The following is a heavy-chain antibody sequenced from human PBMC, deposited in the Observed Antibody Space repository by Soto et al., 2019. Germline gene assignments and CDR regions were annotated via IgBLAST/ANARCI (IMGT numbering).Heavy chain of an antibody. V-gene: IGHV4-59*01. CDR2: IYYTGST. J-gene: IGHJ4*02. CDR3: AKGWGPGGIVVDY. D-gene: IGHD3-22*01. Sequence: QVQLQESGPGLVKPSETLSLTCTVSGGSTTYYYWSWFRQAPGKGLEWLGYIYYTGSTNYNPSLKSRLPMSVYSSKSQCAVNLTSVTIEDTAVYYCAKGWGPGGIVVDYWGQGALVIVSS. CDR1: GGSTTYYY.